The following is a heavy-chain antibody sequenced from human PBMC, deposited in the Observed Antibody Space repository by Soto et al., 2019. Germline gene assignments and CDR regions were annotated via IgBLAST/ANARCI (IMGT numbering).Heavy chain of an antibody. D-gene: IGHD6-19*01. V-gene: IGHV4-4*02. Sequence: QVQLQESGPGLMKPSGNLSLTCAVSGGSISANWWSWVRQPPGKGLEWIGEIYHNGRTNYNPSLKNRVTMSVDKSQNYFSLNLNSVTAADTAVYYCARHIAVSGTRGFDFWGQGTLVTVSS. CDR3: ARHIAVSGTRGFDF. CDR1: GGSISANW. J-gene: IGHJ4*02. CDR2: IYHNGRT.